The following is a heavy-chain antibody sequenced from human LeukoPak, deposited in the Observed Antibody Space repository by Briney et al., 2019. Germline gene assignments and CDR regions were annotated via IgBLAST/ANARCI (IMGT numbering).Heavy chain of an antibody. CDR2: ISGYNGNT. J-gene: IGHJ4*02. CDR3: ARDSITGTTFDY. V-gene: IGHV1-18*01. D-gene: IGHD1-7*01. Sequence: ASVKVSCKVSGYTFTSYGISWVRQAPGQGLEWMGWISGYNGNTNYAQKLQGRVTMTTDTSTSTAYMELRSLRSDDTAVYYCARDSITGTTFDYWGQGTLVTVSS. CDR1: GYTFTSYG.